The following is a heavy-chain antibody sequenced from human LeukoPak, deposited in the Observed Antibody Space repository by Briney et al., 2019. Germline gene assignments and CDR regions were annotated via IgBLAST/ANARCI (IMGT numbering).Heavy chain of an antibody. J-gene: IGHJ4*02. Sequence: SETLSLTCAVYGGSFSGYYWSWIRQPPGKGLEWIGEINHSGSTAYNPSLKSRVTISVDTSKNQFSLKLNSVTAADTAVYYCAKTPTALVRGGYYFDNWGQGTLVTVSS. D-gene: IGHD6-6*01. V-gene: IGHV4-34*01. CDR3: AKTPTALVRGGYYFDN. CDR1: GGSFSGYY. CDR2: INHSGST.